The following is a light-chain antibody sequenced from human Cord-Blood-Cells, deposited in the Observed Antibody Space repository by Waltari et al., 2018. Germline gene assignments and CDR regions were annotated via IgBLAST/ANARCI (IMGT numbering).Light chain of an antibody. J-gene: IGKJ4*01. CDR1: QSVSSY. CDR2: VAS. Sequence: EIVLTQSRDTLSLSPGERATLCCRASQSVSSYLAWYQQKPGQAPRLLIYVASNRATGIPARFSGSGSGTDFTLTISSLEPEDFAVYYCQQRSNWLTFGGGTKVEIK. V-gene: IGKV3-11*01. CDR3: QQRSNWLT.